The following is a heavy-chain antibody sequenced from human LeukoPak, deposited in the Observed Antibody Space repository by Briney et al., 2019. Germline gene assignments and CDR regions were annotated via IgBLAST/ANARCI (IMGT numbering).Heavy chain of an antibody. CDR2: TYFRSKWYN. V-gene: IGHV6-1*01. CDR1: GDSVSSNSAA. D-gene: IGHD6-19*01. CDR3: ARDRRIAVAGIYWYFDL. Sequence: SQTLSLTCAISGDSVSSNSAAWNWIRQSPSRGLEWLGRTYFRSKWYNGYAVSVKSRITINPDTSKNQFSLQLNSVTPEDTAVYYCARDRRIAVAGIYWYFDLWGRGTLVTVSS. J-gene: IGHJ2*01.